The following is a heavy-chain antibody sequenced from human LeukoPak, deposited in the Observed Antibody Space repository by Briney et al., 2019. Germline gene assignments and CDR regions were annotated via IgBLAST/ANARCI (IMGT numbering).Heavy chain of an antibody. CDR2: MSESGGST. J-gene: IGHJ4*02. CDR1: GLIFSSYA. Sequence: AGPLRLSCAASGLIFSSYAMSWVRQTPGKGLEWVSRMSESGGSTYYADSVKGRFTISRDNSKNTLYLQMNSLRAEDTAVYYCAKDRGSSWYGTSDYWGQGTLVTASS. CDR3: AKDRGSSWYGTSDY. V-gene: IGHV3-23*01. D-gene: IGHD6-13*01.